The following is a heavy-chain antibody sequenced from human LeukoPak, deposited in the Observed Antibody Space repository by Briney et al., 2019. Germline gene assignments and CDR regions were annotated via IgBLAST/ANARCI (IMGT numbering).Heavy chain of an antibody. CDR3: VVPFTVASDAFDI. Sequence: GGSLRLSCAASGFTFSSYWMHWVRQAPGKGLVWVSRINSDGSSTSYADSVKGRFTISRDNAKNTLYLQMNSLRAEDTAVYYCVVPFTVASDAFDIWGQGTMVTVSS. CDR2: INSDGSST. V-gene: IGHV3-74*01. CDR1: GFTFSSYW. D-gene: IGHD4/OR15-4a*01. J-gene: IGHJ3*02.